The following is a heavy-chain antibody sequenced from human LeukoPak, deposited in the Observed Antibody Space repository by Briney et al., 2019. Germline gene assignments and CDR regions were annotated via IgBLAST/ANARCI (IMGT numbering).Heavy chain of an antibody. J-gene: IGHJ4*02. Sequence: PGGSLRLSCAAYGLTISGNYMSRVRQAPGKGLEWVSVIYSGGSTYYSDSVKGRFTISRDSSKNTLYLQMNSLRAEDTAVYYCARETMMTTVTTSSYYFDYWGQGTLVTVSS. CDR3: ARETMMTTVTTSSYYFDY. D-gene: IGHD4-17*01. CDR1: GLTISGNY. CDR2: IYSGGST. V-gene: IGHV3-66*01.